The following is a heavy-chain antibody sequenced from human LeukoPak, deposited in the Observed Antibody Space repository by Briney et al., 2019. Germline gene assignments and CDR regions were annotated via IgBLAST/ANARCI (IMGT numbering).Heavy chain of an antibody. V-gene: IGHV4-30-2*01. CDR3: AREPSVVAATPSWFDP. CDR1: GGSISSGGYY. D-gene: IGHD2-15*01. Sequence: SETLSLTCTVSGGSISSGGYYWSWIRQPPGKGLEWIGYIYHSGSTYYNPSLKSRVTISVDRSKNQFSLKLSSVTAADTAVYYCAREPSVVAATPSWFDPWGQGTLVTVSS. CDR2: IYHSGST. J-gene: IGHJ5*02.